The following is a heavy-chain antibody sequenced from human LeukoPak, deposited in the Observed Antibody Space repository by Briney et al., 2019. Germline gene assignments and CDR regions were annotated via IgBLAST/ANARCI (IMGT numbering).Heavy chain of an antibody. J-gene: IGHJ6*02. Sequence: SETLSLTCTVSGGSISSYYWSWIRQPAGKGLEWIGRTYTSGSTNYNPSLKSRVTMSVDTSKNQFSLKLSSVTAADTAVYYCAGGYDYYQTDYYYGMDVWGQGTTVTVSS. CDR3: AGGYDYYQTDYYYGMDV. CDR2: TYTSGST. D-gene: IGHD5-12*01. V-gene: IGHV4-4*07. CDR1: GGSISSYY.